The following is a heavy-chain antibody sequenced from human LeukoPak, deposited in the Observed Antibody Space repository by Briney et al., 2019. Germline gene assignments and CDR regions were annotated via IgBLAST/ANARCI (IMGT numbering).Heavy chain of an antibody. J-gene: IGHJ4*02. CDR1: GFTFSTYP. CDR3: VRRAGGDVEYYYDY. Sequence: GGSLRPSCSASGFTFSTYPIHWVRQAPGKGPELVSGITADGGGTYYADLVKGRFTISRDNSKNTVSLQMSSLRAEDTAVYHCVRRAGGDVEYYYDYWGQGTLVTVSS. D-gene: IGHD1-26*01. CDR2: ITADGGGT. V-gene: IGHV3-64D*09.